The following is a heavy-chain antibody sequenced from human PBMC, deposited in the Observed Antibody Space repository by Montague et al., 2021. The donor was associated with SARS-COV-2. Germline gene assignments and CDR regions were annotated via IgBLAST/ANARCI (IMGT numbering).Heavy chain of an antibody. Sequence: SETLSLTCTVSGFSIGSGDYWGWIRQPPGKGLLWFGSIYHSGTTYYNPSLQSRLTMSIDTSTNQFSLRLTSVTAADTAVFFCMREQAVRLLNVFDIWGQGKMVTVSS. CDR1: GFSIGSGDY. J-gene: IGHJ3*02. CDR3: MREQAVRLLNVFDI. V-gene: IGHV4-38-2*02. CDR2: IYHSGTT.